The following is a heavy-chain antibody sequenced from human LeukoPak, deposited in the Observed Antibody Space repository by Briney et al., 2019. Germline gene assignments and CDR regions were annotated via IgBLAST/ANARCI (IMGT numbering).Heavy chain of an antibody. D-gene: IGHD3-10*01. Sequence: WGSLRLSCAASDFSFSNYAMSWVRQAPGKGLEWVSAVSNRGGSTYYADSVKGRFTISRDNSKNTLYLQMNSLRAEDTAVYYCAKDRDPYDYGSGSYYNGVFDYWGQGTLVTVSS. J-gene: IGHJ4*02. CDR3: AKDRDPYDYGSGSYYNGVFDY. CDR2: VSNRGGST. V-gene: IGHV3-23*01. CDR1: DFSFSNYA.